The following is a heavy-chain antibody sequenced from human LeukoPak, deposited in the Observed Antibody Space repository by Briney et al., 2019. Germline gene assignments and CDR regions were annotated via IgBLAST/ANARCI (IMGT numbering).Heavy chain of an antibody. V-gene: IGHV4-34*01. CDR2: INHSGST. CDR3: ARQSNSGSYYPYYYYYMDV. Sequence: PSETLSLTCAVYGGSFSGYYWSWIRQPPGKGLEWIGEINHSGSTNYNPSLKSRVTISVDTSKNQFSLKLSSVTAADTAVYYCARQSNSGSYYPYYYYYMDVWGKGTTVTVSS. J-gene: IGHJ6*03. CDR1: GGSFSGYY. D-gene: IGHD1-26*01.